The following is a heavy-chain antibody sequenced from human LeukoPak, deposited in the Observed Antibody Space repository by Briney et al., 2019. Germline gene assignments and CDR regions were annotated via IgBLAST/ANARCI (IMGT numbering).Heavy chain of an antibody. J-gene: IGHJ4*02. Sequence: GGSLRLSCAASGFTFSSYSMNWVRQAPGKGLEWVSSISSSSSYIYYADSVKGRFTISRDNAKNSLYLQMNSLRAEDTAVYYCARDYTPQGSSYVGYWGQGTLVSVSS. CDR1: GFTFSSYS. V-gene: IGHV3-21*01. CDR2: ISSSSSYI. CDR3: ARDYTPQGSSYVGY. D-gene: IGHD5-18*01.